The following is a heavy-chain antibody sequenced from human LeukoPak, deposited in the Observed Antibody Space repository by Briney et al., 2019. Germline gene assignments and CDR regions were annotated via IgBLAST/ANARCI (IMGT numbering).Heavy chain of an antibody. Sequence: SGPTLVKPTQTLTXTCTFSGVSLSTSGVGVGWIRHPPGKTLEWLTLIYWDDDKSYSPSLNSRLTITKDAYKNQVVLTMTNMDTVDTATYYCAHSPGYSSGWATFDYWGQGTLVTVSS. CDR1: GVSLSTSGVG. V-gene: IGHV2-5*02. CDR3: AHSPGYSSGWATFDY. D-gene: IGHD6-19*01. J-gene: IGHJ4*02. CDR2: IYWDDDK.